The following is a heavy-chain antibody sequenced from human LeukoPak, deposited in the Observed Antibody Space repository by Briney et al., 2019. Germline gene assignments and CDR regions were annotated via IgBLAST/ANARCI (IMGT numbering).Heavy chain of an antibody. J-gene: IGHJ6*02. CDR3: ARDLLIVSYFDWLSYYYYGMDV. Sequence: PGGSLRLSCAASGFTFSSYAMHWVRQAPGKGLEWVAVISYDGSNKYYADSVKGRFTISRDNSKNTLYLQMDSLRAEDTAVYYCARDLLIVSYFDWLSYYYYGMDVWGQGTTVTVSS. V-gene: IGHV3-30*04. D-gene: IGHD3-9*01. CDR1: GFTFSSYA. CDR2: ISYDGSNK.